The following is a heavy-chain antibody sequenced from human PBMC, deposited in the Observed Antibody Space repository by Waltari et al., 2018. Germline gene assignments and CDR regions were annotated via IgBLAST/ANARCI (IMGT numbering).Heavy chain of an antibody. CDR3: ARHGYSGGWFDP. D-gene: IGHD4-17*01. Sequence: QLQLQESGPGLVKPSETLSLTCTVSGGSVSTTSYSWAWVRQSPGKGLEWIGTFYYPGNIYYNPSLTSRVTISVDSPQNHLSLRLSSVTAADTAVYYCARHGYSGGWFDPWGQGTLVTVSS. V-gene: IGHV4-39*01. CDR2: FYYPGNI. J-gene: IGHJ5*02. CDR1: GGSVSTTSYS.